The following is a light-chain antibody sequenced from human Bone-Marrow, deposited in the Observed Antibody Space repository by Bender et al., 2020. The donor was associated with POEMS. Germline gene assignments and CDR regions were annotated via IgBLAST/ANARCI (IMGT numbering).Light chain of an antibody. J-gene: IGLJ3*02. CDR3: ATWDSSANGDWV. V-gene: IGLV1-51*01. CDR1: ASTIGRNS. CDR2: DNS. Sequence: QSVLTQPPSVSAAPGHHVTISCSGTASTIGRNSVSWYQQLPGTAPKLHNYDNSKRPSGIPDRFSASKSGTAATLAIAGLRSGDEADYYCATWDSSANGDWVIGGGT.